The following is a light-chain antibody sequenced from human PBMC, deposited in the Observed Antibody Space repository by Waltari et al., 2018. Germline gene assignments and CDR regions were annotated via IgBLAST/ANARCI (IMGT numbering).Light chain of an antibody. CDR3: QQYNRWPST. J-gene: IGKJ2*01. Sequence: VMTQSPATLSVSPGDSVPLSCRASQSLTSNLAWYQQKPGQPPRLLIFGASTRATGVSDRFSGSGTTTQFSLTISSLQPEDFAVYFCQQYNRWPSTFGQGTKLDIK. V-gene: IGKV3-15*01. CDR2: GAS. CDR1: QSLTSN.